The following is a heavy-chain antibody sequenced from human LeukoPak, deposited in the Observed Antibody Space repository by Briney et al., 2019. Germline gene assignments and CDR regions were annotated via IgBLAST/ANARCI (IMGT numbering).Heavy chain of an antibody. Sequence: PSETLSLTCTVSGGSISSYYWSWIRQPPGKGLEWIGYIYYSGSTNYNPSLKSRVTISVDTSKNQFSLKLSSVTAADTAVYYCAGSIVVVPAPFDYWGQGTLVTVSS. CDR3: AGSIVVVPAPFDY. D-gene: IGHD2-2*01. CDR2: IYYSGST. CDR1: GGSISSYY. J-gene: IGHJ4*02. V-gene: IGHV4-59*01.